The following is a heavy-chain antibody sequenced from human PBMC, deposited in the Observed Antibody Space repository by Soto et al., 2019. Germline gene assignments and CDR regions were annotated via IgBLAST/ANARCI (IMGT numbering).Heavy chain of an antibody. CDR2: IYYSGST. Sequence: QLQLQESGPGLVKPSETLSLTCTVSGGSISSSSYYWGWIRQPPGKGLEWIGSIYYSGSTYYNPSLKSRGTISVDTSKNQFSLKLSSVTAADTAVYYCASHSYGLHALDYWGQGTLVTVSS. CDR1: GGSISSSSYY. CDR3: ASHSYGLHALDY. D-gene: IGHD5-18*01. V-gene: IGHV4-39*01. J-gene: IGHJ4*02.